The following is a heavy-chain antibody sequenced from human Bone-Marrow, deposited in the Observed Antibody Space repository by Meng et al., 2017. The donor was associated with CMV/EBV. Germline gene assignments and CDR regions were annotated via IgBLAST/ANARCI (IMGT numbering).Heavy chain of an antibody. Sequence: ASVKVSCKASGYTFTSYDINWVRQATGQGLEWMGWMNPNSGNTGYAQKFQGRVTITRNTSISTAYMELSSLRSEDTAVYYCARETTIFGVVNLDVWGQGTTVTVSS. J-gene: IGHJ6*02. V-gene: IGHV1-8*03. D-gene: IGHD3-3*01. CDR1: GYTFTSYD. CDR2: MNPNSGNT. CDR3: ARETTIFGVVNLDV.